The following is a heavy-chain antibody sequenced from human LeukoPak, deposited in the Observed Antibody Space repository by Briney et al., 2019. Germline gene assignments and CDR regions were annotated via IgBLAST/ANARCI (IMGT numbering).Heavy chain of an antibody. CDR2: ISAYNGNT. CDR1: GYTFTSYG. D-gene: IGHD1-26*01. V-gene: IGHV1-18*01. CDR3: ARDQGVQWELLPQGYYYYMDV. Sequence: GASVKVSCKASGYTFTSYGISWVRQAPGQGLEWMGWISAYNGNTNYAQKLQGRVTTTTDTSTSTAYMELRSLRSDDTAVYYCARDQGVQWELLPQGYYYYMDVWGKGTTVTVSS. J-gene: IGHJ6*03.